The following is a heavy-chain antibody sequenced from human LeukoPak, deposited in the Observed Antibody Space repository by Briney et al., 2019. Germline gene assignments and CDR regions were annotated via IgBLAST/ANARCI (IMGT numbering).Heavy chain of an antibody. J-gene: IGHJ4*02. V-gene: IGHV3-21*01. D-gene: IGHD2/OR15-2a*01. Sequence: PGESLRLSCAASGFTFSSYSMNWVRQAPGKGLEWVSSISSSSSYIYYADSVKGRFTISRDNAKNSLYLQMNSLRAEDTAVYYCAGNLGLTRPFDYWGQGTLVTVSS. CDR2: ISSSSSYI. CDR1: GFTFSSYS. CDR3: AGNLGLTRPFDY.